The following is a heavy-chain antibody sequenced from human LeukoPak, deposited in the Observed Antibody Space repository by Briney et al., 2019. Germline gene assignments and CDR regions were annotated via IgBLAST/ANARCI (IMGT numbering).Heavy chain of an antibody. Sequence: GGSLRLSCAASGFTFSSYSMNWVRQAPGKGLEWVSSISSSSSYIYYADSVKGRFTISRDNAKNSLYLLMNSLRAEDTAVYYCAREELATGYFDYWGQGTLVTVSS. J-gene: IGHJ4*02. CDR3: AREELATGYFDY. CDR2: ISSSSSYI. V-gene: IGHV3-21*01. CDR1: GFTFSSYS. D-gene: IGHD5-24*01.